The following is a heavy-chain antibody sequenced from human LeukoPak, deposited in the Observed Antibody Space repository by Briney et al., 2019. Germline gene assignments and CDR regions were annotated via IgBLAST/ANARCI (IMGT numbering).Heavy chain of an antibody. D-gene: IGHD3-3*01. Sequence: GGSLRLSCAASGFTFSSFAMTWVRQAPGKGLEWVSAISGSGGSTYYADSVKGRFTISRDNSKKMLHLQMNSLRAEDTAVYYCAKDLGGGGRDFWSGYYLTYYYYYYGMDVWGQGTTVTVSS. J-gene: IGHJ6*02. V-gene: IGHV3-23*01. CDR2: ISGSGGST. CDR1: GFTFSSFA. CDR3: AKDLGGGGRDFWSGYYLTYYYYYYGMDV.